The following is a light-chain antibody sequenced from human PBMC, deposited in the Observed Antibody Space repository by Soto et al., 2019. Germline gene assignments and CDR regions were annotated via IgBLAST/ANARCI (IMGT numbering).Light chain of an antibody. CDR3: QQRSNWPRT. CDR1: QSISSN. CDR2: DAS. Sequence: EIVMTQSPATLSVSPGERATLSCRANQSISSNLAWYQQKPGQAPRLLIHDASNRATGIPARFSGSGSSTDFTLTISSLEPEDFAVYCCQQRSNWPRTFGGGTKVEIK. J-gene: IGKJ4*01. V-gene: IGKV3-11*01.